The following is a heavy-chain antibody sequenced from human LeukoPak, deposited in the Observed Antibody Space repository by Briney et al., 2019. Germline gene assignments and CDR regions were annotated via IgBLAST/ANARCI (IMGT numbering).Heavy chain of an antibody. J-gene: IGHJ3*02. D-gene: IGHD3-10*01. CDR1: GYSISSGYY. V-gene: IGHV4-38-2*02. CDR3: ARGILLWFGEFQNDAFDI. CDR2: IYHSGST. Sequence: ETLSLTCTVSGYSISSGYYWGWIRQPPGKGLERIGSIYHSGSTYYNPSLKSRVTISVDTSKNQFSLKLSSVTAADTAVYYCARGILLWFGEFQNDAFDIWGQGTMVTVSS.